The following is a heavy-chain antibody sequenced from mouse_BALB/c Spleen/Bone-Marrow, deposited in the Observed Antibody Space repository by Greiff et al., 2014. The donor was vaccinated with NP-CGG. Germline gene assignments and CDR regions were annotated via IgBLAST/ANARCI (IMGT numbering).Heavy chain of an antibody. J-gene: IGHJ2*01. Sequence: EVQLQQSGPGLVKPSQTVSLTCTVTGISITTGNYRWSWIRQFPGNKLEWIGYLYYSGTITYNPSLTSRTTITRDTSKNRFFLEMNSLTAEDTATYYCARDLYYFDYWGQGTTLTVSS. V-gene: IGHV3-5*02. CDR3: ARDLYYFDY. CDR1: GISITTGNYR. CDR2: LYYSGTI.